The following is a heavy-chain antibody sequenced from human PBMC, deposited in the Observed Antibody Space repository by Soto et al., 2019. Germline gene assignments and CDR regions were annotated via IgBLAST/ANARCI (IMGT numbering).Heavy chain of an antibody. Sequence: QVQLQQWGAGLLKPSETLSLTCAVYGGSFSGYYWSWIRQPPGKGLEWIGEINHRGSTNYNPSLKRRVTISVGTSKNQLSLKLNSVTAADTAVYYCARGSRVKIPAASGRDYYYHGLDVWGQGTAVTVSS. J-gene: IGHJ6*02. D-gene: IGHD6-25*01. CDR3: ARGSRVKIPAASGRDYYYHGLDV. CDR1: GGSFSGYY. V-gene: IGHV4-34*01. CDR2: INHRGST.